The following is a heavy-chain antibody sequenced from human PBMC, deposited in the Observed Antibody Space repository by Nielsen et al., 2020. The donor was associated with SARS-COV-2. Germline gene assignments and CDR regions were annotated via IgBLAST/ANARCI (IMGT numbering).Heavy chain of an antibody. CDR1: GYTLTELS. J-gene: IGHJ4*02. V-gene: IGHV1-24*01. CDR3: ATDSPIGVVIYALAH. Sequence: ASVKVSCKVSGYTLTELSMHWVRQAPGKELEWMGGFDPEDGETIYAQKFQGRVTMTEDTSIDTAYLDLNGLTSDDTAIYFCATDSPIGVVIYALAHWGQGTPVTVSS. D-gene: IGHD3-3*01. CDR2: FDPEDGET.